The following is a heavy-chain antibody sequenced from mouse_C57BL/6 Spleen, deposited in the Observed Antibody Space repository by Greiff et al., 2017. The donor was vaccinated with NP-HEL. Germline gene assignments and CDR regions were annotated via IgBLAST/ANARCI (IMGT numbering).Heavy chain of an antibody. J-gene: IGHJ2*01. D-gene: IGHD1-1*01. Sequence: QVQLQQSGAELARPGASVKLSCKASGYTFTSYGISWVKQRTGQGLEWIGEIYPRSGNTYYNEKFKGKATLTADKSSSTAYMELRSLTSEDSAVYFCARDYYGSSLYFDDWGQGTTLTVSS. CDR3: ARDYYGSSLYFDD. V-gene: IGHV1-81*01. CDR2: IYPRSGNT. CDR1: GYTFTSYG.